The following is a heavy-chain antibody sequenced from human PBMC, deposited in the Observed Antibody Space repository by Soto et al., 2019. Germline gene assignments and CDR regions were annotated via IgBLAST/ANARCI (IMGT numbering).Heavy chain of an antibody. D-gene: IGHD2-8*01. CDR3: AREGMGYYFDY. J-gene: IGHJ4*02. CDR1: GFTFSSYW. V-gene: IGHV3-74*01. CDR2: INSDGSST. Sequence: GVLRLSCAASGFTFSSYWMHWVRPAPGKGLVWVSRINSDGSSTSYADSVKGRFTISRDNAKNTLYLQMNSLRAEDTAVYYCAREGMGYYFDYWGQGTLVTVSS.